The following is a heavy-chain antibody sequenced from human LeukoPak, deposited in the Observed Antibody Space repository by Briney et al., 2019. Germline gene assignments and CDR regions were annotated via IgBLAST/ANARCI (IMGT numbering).Heavy chain of an antibody. CDR2: ISWESGSI. CDR1: GFIFEDYA. J-gene: IGHJ3*02. Sequence: GRSLRLSCAASGFIFEDYAMHWVRQDPGKGLEWVSGISWESGSIGYADSVKGRFTISRDNAKNSLYLQMNSLRPEDMAVYYCAKGGQQYTCGYPQPFDIWGQGTMVTLSS. V-gene: IGHV3-9*03. CDR3: AKGGQQYTCGYPQPFDI. D-gene: IGHD5-18*01.